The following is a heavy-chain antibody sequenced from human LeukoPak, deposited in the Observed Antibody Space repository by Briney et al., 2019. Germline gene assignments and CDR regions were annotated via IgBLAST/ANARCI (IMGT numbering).Heavy chain of an antibody. Sequence: GGSLRLSCVASGFSFSSYSMKWVRQAAGKGLEWVSSISSISSYIYYADSVKGRFTISRDNAKNSLYLQMNSLRAEDTAVYYCARVGCSGGSCPHGIWGQGTMVTVSS. CDR2: ISSISSYI. CDR1: GFSFSSYS. D-gene: IGHD2-15*01. J-gene: IGHJ3*02. CDR3: ARVGCSGGSCPHGI. V-gene: IGHV3-21*01.